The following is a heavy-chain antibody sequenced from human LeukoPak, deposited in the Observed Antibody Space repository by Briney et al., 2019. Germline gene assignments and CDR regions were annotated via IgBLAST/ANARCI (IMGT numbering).Heavy chain of an antibody. CDR3: AKDDSADAATADFDY. CDR2: ISSSGGST. J-gene: IGHJ4*02. CDR1: GFTFDSYA. Sequence: GGSLRLSCAASGFTFDSYAMNWVRQAPGKGLEWVSAISSSGGSTYYADSVEGRFTISRDNSKNTLYLQMNSLRAEDTAVYYCAKDDSADAATADFDYWGQGTLVTVSS. D-gene: IGHD6-13*01. V-gene: IGHV3-23*01.